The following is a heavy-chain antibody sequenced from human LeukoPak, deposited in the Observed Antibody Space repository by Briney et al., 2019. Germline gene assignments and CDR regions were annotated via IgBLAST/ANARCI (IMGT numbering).Heavy chain of an antibody. Sequence: GGSLRLSCAAPGFTFSNFGMHWVRQAPGKGLEWVAVISYDAKNEYYTDSVKGRFTISRDNAKNTLYLQMNSLRAEDTAVYYCAKQMAVDYFDYWGQGTLVTVSS. CDR3: AKQMAVDYFDY. CDR1: GFTFSNFG. CDR2: ISYDAKNE. V-gene: IGHV3-30*18. J-gene: IGHJ4*02. D-gene: IGHD5-24*01.